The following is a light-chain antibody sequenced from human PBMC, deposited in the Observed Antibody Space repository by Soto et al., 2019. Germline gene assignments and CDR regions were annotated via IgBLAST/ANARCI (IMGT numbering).Light chain of an antibody. Sequence: EIVLTQSPVTLSLSPGERATLSCRASQSFRGLLAWYQQKPGQAPRLLIYAASSRATGIPDRFSGSGSGTDFTLTIDGLEPEDFVVYYCQQYGYSPITFGQGTRLEIK. CDR3: QQYGYSPIT. V-gene: IGKV3-20*01. J-gene: IGKJ5*01. CDR1: QSFRGL. CDR2: AAS.